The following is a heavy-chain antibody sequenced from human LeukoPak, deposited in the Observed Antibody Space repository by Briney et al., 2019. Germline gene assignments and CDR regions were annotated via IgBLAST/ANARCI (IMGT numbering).Heavy chain of an antibody. V-gene: IGHV3-21*04. CDR1: GFTFSSYT. J-gene: IGHJ4*02. CDR2: ISSSSNDI. CDR3: VKGAGYYYDSRFDY. Sequence: PGGSLRLSCAASGFTFSSYTMSWVRQAPGKGLEWVSSISSSSNDIFYADSVKGRFTISRDNAKDSLFLQMSSLRAEDTALYYCVKGAGYYYDSRFDYWGQGTLVTVSS. D-gene: IGHD3-22*01.